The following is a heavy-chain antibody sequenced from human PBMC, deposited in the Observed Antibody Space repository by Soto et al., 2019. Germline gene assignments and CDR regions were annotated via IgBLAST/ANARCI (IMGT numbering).Heavy chain of an antibody. J-gene: IGHJ6*02. V-gene: IGHV3-21*01. D-gene: IGHD2-2*01. CDR2: ISSSSSYI. CDR3: SRPLKRYCSSTRCNYGIDV. CDR1: GFTFSSYS. Sequence: EVQLVESGGGLVKPGGSLRLSCAASGFTFSSYSMNWVRQAPGKGLEWVSSISSSSSYIYYADSVKGRFTISRDNAKNSLYLQMNSLRAEDTAVYYCSRPLKRYCSSTRCNYGIDVLGQGTTVTVSS.